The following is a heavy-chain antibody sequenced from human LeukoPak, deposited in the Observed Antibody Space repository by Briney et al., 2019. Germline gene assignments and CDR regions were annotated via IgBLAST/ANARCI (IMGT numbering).Heavy chain of an antibody. Sequence: PGGSLRLSCAASGFTFSSYAMSWVRQAPGKGLEWVSAISSSGGSTYYADSVKGRFTISRDNSKNTLYLQMNSLRAEDTAVYYCARWYCSSTSCYYDYWGQGTLVTVSS. V-gene: IGHV3-23*01. D-gene: IGHD2-2*01. CDR2: ISSSGGST. CDR1: GFTFSSYA. J-gene: IGHJ4*02. CDR3: ARWYCSSTSCYYDY.